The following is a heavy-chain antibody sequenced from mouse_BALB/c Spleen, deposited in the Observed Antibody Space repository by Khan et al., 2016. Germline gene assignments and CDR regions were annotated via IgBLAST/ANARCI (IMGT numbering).Heavy chain of an antibody. V-gene: IGHV14-3*02. Sequence: VQLQQSGAELVKPGASVKLSCTASGFNIKDTYMHWVKQRPEQGLEWIGRIDPANGNTKYDPKFQGKATITADPSSNTAYLQLSSLTSEDTAVYYCARGYGNYYYAMDYWGQGTSVTVSS. CDR3: ARGYGNYYYAMDY. CDR2: IDPANGNT. D-gene: IGHD2-10*02. J-gene: IGHJ4*01. CDR1: GFNIKDTY.